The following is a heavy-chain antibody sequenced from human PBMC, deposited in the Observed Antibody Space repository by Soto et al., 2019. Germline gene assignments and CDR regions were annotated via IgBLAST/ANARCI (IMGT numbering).Heavy chain of an antibody. V-gene: IGHV4-39*01. J-gene: IGHJ5*02. CDR3: ARHSLALRKNNWFDP. CDR1: GDSIISSDFY. D-gene: IGHD3-3*02. CDR2: IFYLGSS. Sequence: SETLSLTCTVSGDSIISSDFYWGWDRQPPGKGLEWIGSIFYLGSSYYNPSLKSRVTMSVDTSKNQFSLRLRSVTAADTALYFGARHSLALRKNNWFDPWGQGSMVTVSS.